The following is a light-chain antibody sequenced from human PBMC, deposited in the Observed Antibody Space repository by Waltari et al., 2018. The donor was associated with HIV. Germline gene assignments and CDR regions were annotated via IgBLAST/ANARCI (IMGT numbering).Light chain of an antibody. Sequence: EIVLTQSPGTLSLSPGERATLSCRASQGVRRRDLAWFQQKPGQAPRIIIYGAASRATGIPDRLSGSGAGTDFTLTISRLEPEDFAVYYWKQYESSPKTFGQGTKVEIK. J-gene: IGKJ1*01. CDR3: KQYESSPKT. CDR1: QGVRRRD. V-gene: IGKV3-20*01. CDR2: GAA.